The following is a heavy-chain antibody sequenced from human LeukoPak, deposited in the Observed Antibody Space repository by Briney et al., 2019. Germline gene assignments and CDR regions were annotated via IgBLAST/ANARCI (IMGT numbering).Heavy chain of an antibody. CDR2: IWYDGSNK. CDR3: AVAYYDSSGYRDY. Sequence: PGGSLRLSCAASAFTFGTYGMHWVRQAPGKGLEWVAFIWYDGSNKYYADSVKGRFTISRDNSKNTLYLQMNSLRAEDTAVYYCAVAYYDSSGYRDYWGQGTLVTVSS. CDR1: AFTFGTYG. J-gene: IGHJ4*02. D-gene: IGHD3-22*01. V-gene: IGHV3-30*02.